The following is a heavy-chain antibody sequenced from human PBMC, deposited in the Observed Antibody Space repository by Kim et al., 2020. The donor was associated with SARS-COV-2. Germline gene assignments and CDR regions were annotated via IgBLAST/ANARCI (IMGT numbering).Heavy chain of an antibody. Sequence: SETLSLTCAVYGGSFSGYYWSWIRQPPGKGLEWIGEINHSGSTNYNPSLNSRVTIPVDTSKNQFSLKLSSVTAADTAVYYCARGRGRYYDSSGYYSRVEYFDYWGQGTLVPVSS. CDR1: GGSFSGYY. D-gene: IGHD3-22*01. J-gene: IGHJ4*02. CDR3: ARGRGRYYDSSGYYSRVEYFDY. V-gene: IGHV4-34*01. CDR2: INHSGST.